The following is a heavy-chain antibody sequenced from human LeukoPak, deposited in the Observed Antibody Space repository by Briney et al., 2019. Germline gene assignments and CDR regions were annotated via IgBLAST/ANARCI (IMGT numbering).Heavy chain of an antibody. CDR1: GGSISGYS. V-gene: IGHV4-59*01. CDR2: IYYRGST. D-gene: IGHD1-1*01. CDR3: ARGRYTFDY. Sequence: PLETLSLSCTVSGGSISGYSWTWIRQPPGHGLEYIGYIYYRGSTNHNPSLKSRVTISVDTSKNEFSLKLSSVTAADTAVYYCARGRYTFDYWGQGTLVTVSS. J-gene: IGHJ4*02.